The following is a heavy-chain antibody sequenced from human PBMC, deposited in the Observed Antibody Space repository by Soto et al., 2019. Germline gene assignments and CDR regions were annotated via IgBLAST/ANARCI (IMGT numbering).Heavy chain of an antibody. V-gene: IGHV4-31*03. CDR2: IYYSGST. CDR3: ARGLPGRYGMDV. CDR1: GGSISSGGYY. J-gene: IGHJ6*02. D-gene: IGHD3-10*01. Sequence: SETLSLTCTVSGGSISSGGYYWSWIRQHPGKGLEWIGYIYYSGSTYYNPSLKSRVTISVDTSKNQFSLKLSSVTAADTAVYYCARGLPGRYGMDVWGQGTTVTVSS.